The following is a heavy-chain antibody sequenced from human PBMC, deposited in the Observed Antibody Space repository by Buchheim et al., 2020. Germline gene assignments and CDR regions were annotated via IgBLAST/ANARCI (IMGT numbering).Heavy chain of an antibody. Sequence: EVQLVESGGGLVQPGGSLRLSCAASGFTFSSYWMSWVRQAPGKGLEWVANIKQDGSEKYYVDSVKGRFTISRDNAKNALYLQMNSLRAEDTAVYYCARDRHWSSSWHNWFDPWGQGTL. CDR1: GFTFSSYW. V-gene: IGHV3-7*01. J-gene: IGHJ5*02. D-gene: IGHD6-13*01. CDR2: IKQDGSEK. CDR3: ARDRHWSSSWHNWFDP.